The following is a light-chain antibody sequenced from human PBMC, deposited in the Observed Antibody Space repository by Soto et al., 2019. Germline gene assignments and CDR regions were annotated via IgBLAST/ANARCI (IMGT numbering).Light chain of an antibody. CDR2: DDS. CDR3: XXXXXXVV. CDR1: KLGGKY. V-gene: IGLV3-1*01. J-gene: IGLJ2*01. Sequence: SSELTQPPSVSVSPGQTASMTCSGDKLGGKYVCWYQQKPGQSPVLVIYDDSKRPSGIPERFSGSNSGNTATLTISGTQAXXXXXXXXXXXXXXVVFGGGTQL.